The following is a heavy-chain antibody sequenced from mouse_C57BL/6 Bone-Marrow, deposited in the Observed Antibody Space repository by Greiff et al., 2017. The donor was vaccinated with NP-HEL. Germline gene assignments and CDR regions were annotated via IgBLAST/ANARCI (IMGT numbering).Heavy chain of an antibody. V-gene: IGHV1-15*01. CDR2: IDPETGGT. Sequence: VQLQQSGAELVRPGASVTLSCKASGYTFTDYEMHWVKQTPVHGLEWIGAIDPETGGTAYNQKFKGKAILTADKSSSTAYMELRSLTSEDSAVYYCTREVDGYFWYFDVWGTGTTVTVSS. D-gene: IGHD2-3*01. CDR1: GYTFTDYE. CDR3: TREVDGYFWYFDV. J-gene: IGHJ1*03.